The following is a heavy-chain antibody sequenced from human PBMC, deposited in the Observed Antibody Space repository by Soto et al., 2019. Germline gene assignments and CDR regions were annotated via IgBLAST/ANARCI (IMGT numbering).Heavy chain of an antibody. CDR2: ISGSGLTI. D-gene: IGHD3-3*01. CDR3: VLTRITIFGVVTGGMDV. V-gene: IGHV3-48*03. Sequence: GGSLRLSCAASGFIFSDYEINWVRQAPGKGLEWVSYISGSGLTIYYADSVKGRFTISRDNAKNSLYLQMNSLGVEDTAVYYCVLTRITIFGVVTGGMDVWGQGTTVTVSS. J-gene: IGHJ6*02. CDR1: GFIFSDYE.